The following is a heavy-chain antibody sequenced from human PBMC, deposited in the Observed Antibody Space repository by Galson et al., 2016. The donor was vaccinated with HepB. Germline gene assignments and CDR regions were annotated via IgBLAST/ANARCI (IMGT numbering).Heavy chain of an antibody. CDR1: GFSFSRFG. J-gene: IGHJ2*01. CDR2: ISYDGSRE. V-gene: IGHV3-30*18. Sequence: SLRLSCAASGFSFSRFGMHWARQAPGKGLEWVALISYDGSREFYADSLKDRFTISRDNSKSTLYLQMNSLRAEDTAVYYCAKGWYFDLWGRGTLVTVSS. CDR3: AKGWYFDL.